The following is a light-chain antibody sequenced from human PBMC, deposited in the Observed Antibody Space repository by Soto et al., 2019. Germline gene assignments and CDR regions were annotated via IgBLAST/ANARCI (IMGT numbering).Light chain of an antibody. CDR2: GNS. CDR1: SSNIGAGYD. CDR3: QSYDISLSVV. J-gene: IGLJ2*01. V-gene: IGLV1-40*01. Sequence: QSVLTQPPSVSGAPGHRVTISCTGSSSNIGAGYDVHWYHQLPGTAPKLLIYGNSNRPSGVPDRFSGSKSGTSASLAITGLQAEDEADYYCQSYDISLSVVFGGGTKLTVL.